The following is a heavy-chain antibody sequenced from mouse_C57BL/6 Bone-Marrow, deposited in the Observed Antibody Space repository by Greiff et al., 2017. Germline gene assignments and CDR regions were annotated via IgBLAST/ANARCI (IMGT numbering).Heavy chain of an antibody. V-gene: IGHV1-26*01. CDR2: INPNNGGT. CDR1: GYTFTDYY. Sequence: VQLQQSGPELVKPGASVKISCKASGYTFTDYYMNWVKQSHGKSLEWIGDINPNNGGTSYNQKFKGKATLTVDKSSSTAYMELRSLTSEDSAVYYCARPVTTVDYFDYWGQGTTLTVSS. D-gene: IGHD1-1*01. CDR3: ARPVTTVDYFDY. J-gene: IGHJ2*01.